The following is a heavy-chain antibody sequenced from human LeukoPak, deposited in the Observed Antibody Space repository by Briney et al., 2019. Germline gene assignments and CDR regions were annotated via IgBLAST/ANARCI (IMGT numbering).Heavy chain of an antibody. CDR2: MNPNSGNT. V-gene: IGHV1-8*01. Sequence: ASVKVSCKASGYTFTSYDINWVRQATGQGLEWMGWMNPNSGNTGYAQKFQGRVTMTRNTSISTAYMELSSLGSEDTAVYYCARVVSGEWEPNPPFDYWGQGTLVTVSS. CDR3: ARVVSGEWEPNPPFDY. CDR1: GYTFTSYD. D-gene: IGHD1-26*01. J-gene: IGHJ4*02.